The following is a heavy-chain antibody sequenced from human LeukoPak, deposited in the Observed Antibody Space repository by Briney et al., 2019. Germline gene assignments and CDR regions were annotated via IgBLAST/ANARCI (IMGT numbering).Heavy chain of an antibody. Sequence: SETLSLTCAVYGGSFSGYYWSWIRQPPGKGLEWIGEINYSGSTNYNPSLKSRVTISVDTSKNQFSLTLSSVTAADTAVYYCARAGLNGDVDYWGQGTLVTVSS. V-gene: IGHV4-34*01. D-gene: IGHD4-17*01. CDR3: ARAGLNGDVDY. J-gene: IGHJ4*02. CDR1: GGSFSGYY. CDR2: INYSGST.